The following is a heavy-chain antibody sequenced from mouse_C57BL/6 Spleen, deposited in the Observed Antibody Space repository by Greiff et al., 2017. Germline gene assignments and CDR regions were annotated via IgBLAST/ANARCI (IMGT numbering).Heavy chain of an antibody. CDR2: INPNYGTT. D-gene: IGHD5-5*01. CDR3: AREGTTYQYFDV. CDR1: GYSFTDYN. V-gene: IGHV1-39*01. Sequence: EVKLMESGPELVKPGASVKISCKASGYSFTDYNMNWVKQSNGKSLEWIGVINPNYGTTSYNQKFKGKATLTVDQSSSTAYMQLNSLTSEDSAVYYCAREGTTYQYFDVWGTGTTVTVSS. J-gene: IGHJ1*03.